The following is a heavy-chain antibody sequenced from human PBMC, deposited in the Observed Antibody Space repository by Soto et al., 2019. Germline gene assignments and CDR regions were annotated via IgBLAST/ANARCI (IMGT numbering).Heavy chain of an antibody. V-gene: IGHV1-18*01. Sequence: ASVKVSCKASGYTFTSYGISWVRQAPGQGLEWMGWISAYNGNTNYAQKLQGRVTMTTDTSTSTAYMELRSLRSDDTAVYYCARAVTYYDFWSGPFSFPGYFDYWGQGTLVTVSS. CDR1: GYTFTSYG. D-gene: IGHD3-3*01. CDR2: ISAYNGNT. J-gene: IGHJ4*02. CDR3: ARAVTYYDFWSGPFSFPGYFDY.